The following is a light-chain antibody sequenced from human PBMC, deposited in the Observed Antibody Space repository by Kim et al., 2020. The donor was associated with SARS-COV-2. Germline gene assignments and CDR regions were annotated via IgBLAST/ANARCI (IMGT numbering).Light chain of an antibody. CDR2: KTS. CDR3: QQYNTYPLT. Sequence: DIQMTQSPSTLSSSVGDRVTITCRASQSVSSWLAWYQQKPGKAPKLLMYKTSTLESGVPSRFSGSGYGTEFTLTISSLQPDDFATYYCQQYNTYPLTFGQGTKVDIK. V-gene: IGKV1-5*03. CDR1: QSVSSW. J-gene: IGKJ1*01.